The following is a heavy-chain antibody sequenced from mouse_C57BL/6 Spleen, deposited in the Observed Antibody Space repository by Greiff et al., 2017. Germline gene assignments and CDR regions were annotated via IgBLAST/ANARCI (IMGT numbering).Heavy chain of an antibody. V-gene: IGHV6-6*01. CDR2: IRNKANNHAT. CDR3: TRRKGPFYAMDY. Sequence: EVKLVESGGGLVQPGGSMKLSCAASGFTFSDAWMDWVRQSPEKGLEWVAEIRNKANNHATYYAESVKGRFTISRDDSKSSVYLQMNSLRAEDTGIYYCTRRKGPFYAMDYWGQGTSVTVSS. D-gene: IGHD3-3*01. J-gene: IGHJ4*01. CDR1: GFTFSDAW.